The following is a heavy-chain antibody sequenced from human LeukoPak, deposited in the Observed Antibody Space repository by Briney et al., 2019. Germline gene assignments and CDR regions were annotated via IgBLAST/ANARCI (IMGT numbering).Heavy chain of an antibody. J-gene: IGHJ6*03. CDR3: ARNGAPGDYYYMDV. D-gene: IGHD4-17*01. Sequence: PGGSLRLSCAASGFTFSSYAMSWVRQAPGKGLEWVSAISGSGGSTYYADSVKGRFTISRDNSKNTLYLQMNSLRAEDTAVYYCARNGAPGDYYYMDVWGKGTTVTISS. CDR1: GFTFSSYA. CDR2: ISGSGGST. V-gene: IGHV3-23*01.